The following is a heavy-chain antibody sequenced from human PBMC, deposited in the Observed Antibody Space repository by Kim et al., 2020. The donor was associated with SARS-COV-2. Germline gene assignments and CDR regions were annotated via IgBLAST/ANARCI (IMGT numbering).Heavy chain of an antibody. D-gene: IGHD3-3*01. Sequence: GGSLRLSCATSGFTLSLYSMNWVRQSPGKGLEWVSHISGSGTITKHAHSVRGRFTISRDNAKNSLFLQMNGLRAEDTAVYYCVRENFWAFDIWGQGTMVT. CDR1: GFTLSLYS. CDR2: ISGSGTIT. CDR3: VRENFWAFDI. V-gene: IGHV3-48*04. J-gene: IGHJ3*02.